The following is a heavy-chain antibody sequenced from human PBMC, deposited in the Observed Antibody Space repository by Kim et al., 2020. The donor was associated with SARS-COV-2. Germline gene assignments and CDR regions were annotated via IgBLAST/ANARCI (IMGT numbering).Heavy chain of an antibody. V-gene: IGHV3-74*01. Sequence: GRFTISRDNAKNTLYLQMNSLRAEDTAVYYCARDGYCSSTSCFLAGVDVWGKGTTVTVSS. D-gene: IGHD2-2*03. CDR3: ARDGYCSSTSCFLAGVDV. J-gene: IGHJ6*04.